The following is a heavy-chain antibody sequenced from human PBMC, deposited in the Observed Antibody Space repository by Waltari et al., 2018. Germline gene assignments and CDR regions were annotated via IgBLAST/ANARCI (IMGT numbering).Heavy chain of an antibody. Sequence: QVQLVESGGGVVQPGRSLRLSCAASGFTFSSYGMHWVRQAPGKGLEWVAVIWYDGSNKYYADSVKGRFTIARDNSKNTLYLQMNSLRAEDTAVYYCARDTGSSWYGSYYYGMDVWGQGTTVTVSS. CDR2: IWYDGSNK. CDR1: GFTFSSYG. D-gene: IGHD6-13*01. CDR3: ARDTGSSWYGSYYYGMDV. V-gene: IGHV3-33*01. J-gene: IGHJ6*02.